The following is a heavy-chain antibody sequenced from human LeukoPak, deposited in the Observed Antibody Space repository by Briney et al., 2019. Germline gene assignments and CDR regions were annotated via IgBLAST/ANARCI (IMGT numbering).Heavy chain of an antibody. CDR1: GFTFSSYW. V-gene: IGHV3-7*01. D-gene: IGHD1/OR15-1a*01. CDR2: IKQDGSEK. Sequence: GGSLRLSCAASGFTFSSYWMSWVRQAPGKGLEWVANIKQDGSEKYYVDSVKGRFTISRDNAKNSLYLQMNSLRAEDTAVYYCASGNNRDHFDYWGQGTLVTVSS. J-gene: IGHJ4*02. CDR3: ASGNNRDHFDY.